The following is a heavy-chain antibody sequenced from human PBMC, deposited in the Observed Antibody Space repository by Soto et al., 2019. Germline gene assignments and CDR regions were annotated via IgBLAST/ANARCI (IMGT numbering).Heavy chain of an antibody. CDR3: AGMPYTSGLRFDP. CDR1: GDSYSISTYS. Sequence: PSEPLSLTCNMSGDSYSISTYSWSWIRQPPGKALQWIGFIYQSGVTSYNPSPASRVSISLDRSNNQCSLKLKSVTAADTAVYFCAGMPYTSGLRFDPWGPGTLVTVSS. J-gene: IGHJ5*02. D-gene: IGHD6-19*01. V-gene: IGHV4-30-2*01. CDR2: IYQSGVT.